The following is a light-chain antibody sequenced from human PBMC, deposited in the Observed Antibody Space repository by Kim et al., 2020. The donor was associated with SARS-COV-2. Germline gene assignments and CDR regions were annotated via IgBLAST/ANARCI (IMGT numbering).Light chain of an antibody. Sequence: APGKTATISCGGDKIGDKNVHWYQQKPGQAPVLVIFDDTDRPSGIPERFSGSNSGNTATLTISRVEAGDEADYYCQVWDSSRDHIVFGGGTQLTVL. CDR2: DDT. J-gene: IGLJ7*01. V-gene: IGLV3-21*03. CDR1: KIGDKN. CDR3: QVWDSSRDHIV.